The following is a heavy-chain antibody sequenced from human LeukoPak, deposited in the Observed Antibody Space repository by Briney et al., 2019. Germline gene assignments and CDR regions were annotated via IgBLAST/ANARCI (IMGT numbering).Heavy chain of an antibody. J-gene: IGHJ4*02. Sequence: GGSLRLSCAASGFTFSSYAMSWVRQAPGKGLEWVSAISGSSSSYIYYADSVKGRFTISRDNAKNSLYLQMNSLRAEDTAVYYCARVMIYYDSSGSFDYWGQGTLVTVSS. D-gene: IGHD3-22*01. CDR3: ARVMIYYDSSGSFDY. CDR2: ISGSSSSYI. V-gene: IGHV3-21*01. CDR1: GFTFSSYA.